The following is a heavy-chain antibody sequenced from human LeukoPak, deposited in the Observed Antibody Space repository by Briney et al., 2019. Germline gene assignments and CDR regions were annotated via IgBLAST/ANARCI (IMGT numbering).Heavy chain of an antibody. J-gene: IGHJ4*02. CDR1: GFTFSCYG. CDR2: IWYDGSNK. V-gene: IGHV3-33*01. D-gene: IGHD4-17*01. CDR3: ARDQNEGYGDYFYYFDY. Sequence: GGSLRLSCAASGFTFSCYGMHWVRQAPGKGLEWVAVIWYDGSNKYYVDSVKGRFTISRDNSKNTLYLQMNSLRAEDAAVYYCARDQNEGYGDYFYYFDYWGQGTLVTVSS.